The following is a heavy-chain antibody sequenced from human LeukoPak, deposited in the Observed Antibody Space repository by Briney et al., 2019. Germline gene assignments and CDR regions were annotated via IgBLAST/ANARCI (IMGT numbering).Heavy chain of an antibody. J-gene: IGHJ4*02. CDR2: INQDGSEK. Sequence: GGSLRLSCAASGFTFSTYWMSWARQAPGKGLEWVAYINQDGSEKYYVDSVKGRFTISRDNAKSSLYLQMNSLRAEDTAVHYCARPRGGRGYSGYDPYYFDYWGQGTLVTVSS. V-gene: IGHV3-7*03. CDR3: ARPRGGRGYSGYDPYYFDY. CDR1: GFTFSTYW. D-gene: IGHD5-12*01.